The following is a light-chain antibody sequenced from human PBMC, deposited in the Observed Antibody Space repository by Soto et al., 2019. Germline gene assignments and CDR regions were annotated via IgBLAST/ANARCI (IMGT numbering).Light chain of an antibody. CDR2: GAA. CDR1: HSVSSY. Sequence: EIVLTQSPATLSLSPGERATLSCRASHSVSSYLAWFQQIPGQDPRLLIYGAANRATGVPARVSGSGSGTDFTLTISSLEPEDVAVYYCQQRSNCPRTFGQGTKVQIK. J-gene: IGKJ1*01. V-gene: IGKV3-11*01. CDR3: QQRSNCPRT.